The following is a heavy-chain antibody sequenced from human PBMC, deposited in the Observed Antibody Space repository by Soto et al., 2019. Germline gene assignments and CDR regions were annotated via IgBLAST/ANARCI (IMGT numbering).Heavy chain of an antibody. CDR1: GGSMSNNY. Sequence: QVHLQESGPGLVKPSETLSLFCNVSGGSMSNNYWSWIRQAPGKGLEWIGYVFYTGSTNYNPSLKSRVTISVDTSKKYFSLRLSSVTAPHTAVYYCARSLTVTRFDQWGQGTRVIVS. CDR3: ARSLTVTRFDQ. D-gene: IGHD4-17*01. J-gene: IGHJ4*02. V-gene: IGHV4-59*01. CDR2: VFYTGST.